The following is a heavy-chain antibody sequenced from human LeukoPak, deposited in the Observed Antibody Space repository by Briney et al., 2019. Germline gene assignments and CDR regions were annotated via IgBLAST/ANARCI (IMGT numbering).Heavy chain of an antibody. CDR2: IFYSGIV. J-gene: IGHJ4*02. CDR3: AGLFSGYDPFDY. V-gene: IGHV4-59*01. Sequence: SETLSLTCTVSGGPISSYYWSWIREPPGKGLEFLGYIFYSGIVNYNPSLKSRVTMSVDSSKNQVSLKVRSVTAADTAVYYCAGLFSGYDPFDYWGQGILVTVS. CDR1: GGPISSYY. D-gene: IGHD5-12*01.